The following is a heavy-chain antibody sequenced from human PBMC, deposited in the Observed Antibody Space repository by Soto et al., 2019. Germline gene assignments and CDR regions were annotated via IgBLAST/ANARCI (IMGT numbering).Heavy chain of an antibody. D-gene: IGHD3-22*01. J-gene: IGHJ4*02. Sequence: QVQLVESGGGVVQPGGSLRLSCAASGFIFSGYGMHWVRQTPGKGLHWVAVISNDGRNKYYAGSVQGRFTISRDNSKNTLYQQMNSLRPDDTAVYFCAKDIDLGSSYVSSAYLLRNWGQGTLVTVSS. CDR3: AKDIDLGSSYVSSAYLLRN. V-gene: IGHV3-30*18. CDR2: ISNDGRNK. CDR1: GFIFSGYG.